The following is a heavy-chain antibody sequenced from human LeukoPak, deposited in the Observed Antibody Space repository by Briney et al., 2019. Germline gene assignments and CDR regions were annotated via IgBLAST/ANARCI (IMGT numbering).Heavy chain of an antibody. J-gene: IGHJ4*02. CDR3: AKDEMGATYFDY. V-gene: IGHV3-23*01. Sequence: PGGSLRLFCAASGFTFSSYAMSWVRQAPGKGLEWVSAISGSGGSTYYADSVKGRFTISRDNSKNTLYLQMNSLRAEDTAVYYCAKDEMGATYFDYWGQGTLVPVSS. CDR2: ISGSGGST. CDR1: GFTFSSYA. D-gene: IGHD1-26*01.